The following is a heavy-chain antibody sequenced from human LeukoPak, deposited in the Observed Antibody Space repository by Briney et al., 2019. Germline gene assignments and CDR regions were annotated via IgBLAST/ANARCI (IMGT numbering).Heavy chain of an antibody. CDR1: GVSISSSNSY. D-gene: IGHD3-16*01. CDR3: ARVCDYVWGKPPHYFDY. CDR2: INHSGST. Sequence: PSETLSLTCTVSGVSISSSNSYWSWIRQPPGKGLEWIGEINHSGSTNYNPSLKSRVTISVDTSKNQFSLKLSSVTAADTAVYYCARVCDYVWGKPPHYFDYWGQGTLVTVSS. V-gene: IGHV4-39*07. J-gene: IGHJ4*02.